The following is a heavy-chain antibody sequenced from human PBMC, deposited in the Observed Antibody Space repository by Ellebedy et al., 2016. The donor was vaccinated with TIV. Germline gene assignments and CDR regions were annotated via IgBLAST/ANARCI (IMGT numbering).Heavy chain of an antibody. Sequence: PGGSLRLSCKGSGYNFATYWIAWVRQMPGKGLEWMGSVYPGDSDTRYSPSFQGQVTISADKSISTAYLQWSSLKASDTAMYYCARLVSVDTHRFDYWGQGTLVTVSS. CDR3: ARLVSVDTHRFDY. J-gene: IGHJ4*02. V-gene: IGHV5-51*01. CDR1: GYNFATYW. CDR2: VYPGDSDT. D-gene: IGHD2-15*01.